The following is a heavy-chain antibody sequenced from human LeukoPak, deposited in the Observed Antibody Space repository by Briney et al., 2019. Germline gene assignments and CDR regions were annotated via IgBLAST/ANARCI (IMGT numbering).Heavy chain of an antibody. Sequence: GGSLRLSCAASGFTFSTYVVNWVRQAPGKGLEWVSTITGSGGSTYYADSVKGRFTISRDNSKSTLYLQMNSLRAEDTAVYYCAEAAYYYDSSGYFSRTGAFDIWGQGTMVTVSS. V-gene: IGHV3-23*01. D-gene: IGHD3-22*01. J-gene: IGHJ3*02. CDR3: AEAAYYYDSSGYFSRTGAFDI. CDR2: ITGSGGST. CDR1: GFTFSTYV.